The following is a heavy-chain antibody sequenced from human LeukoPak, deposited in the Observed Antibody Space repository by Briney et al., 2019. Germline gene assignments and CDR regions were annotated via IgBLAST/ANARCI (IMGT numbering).Heavy chain of an antibody. V-gene: IGHV3-9*01. CDR1: GFTFDDYA. CDR2: ISWNSGSV. J-gene: IGHJ6*03. D-gene: IGHD2-2*01. CDR3: ARVVVPAANREGYYMDV. Sequence: GGSLRLSCAASGFTFDDYAMHWVRQAPGKGLEWVSGISWNSGSVAHADSVKGRFTISRDNAKNSLYLQMNSLRAEDRAVYYCARVVVPAANREGYYMDVWGKGTTVTVSS.